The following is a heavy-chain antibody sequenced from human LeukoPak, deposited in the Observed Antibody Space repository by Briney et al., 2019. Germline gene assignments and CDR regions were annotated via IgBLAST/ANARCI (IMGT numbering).Heavy chain of an antibody. CDR3: ARDQYDFWSGYYYFDY. D-gene: IGHD3-3*01. V-gene: IGHV1-2*02. J-gene: IGHJ4*02. CDR1: GYTFTGYY. CDR2: INPNSGGT. Sequence: ASVKVSCKASGYTFTGYYMHWVRQVPGQGLEWMGWINPNSGGTNYAQKFQGRVTMTRDTSISTAYMELSRLRADDTAVYYCARDQYDFWSGYYYFDYWGQGTLVTVSS.